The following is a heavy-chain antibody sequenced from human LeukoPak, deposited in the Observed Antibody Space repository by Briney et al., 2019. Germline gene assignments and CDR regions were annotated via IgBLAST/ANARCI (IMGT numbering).Heavy chain of an antibody. CDR3: ARVTETGRSIPEQGYGMDV. J-gene: IGHJ6*02. D-gene: IGHD3-10*01. CDR1: GGAFSGYY. CDR2: INHSGST. V-gene: IGHV4-34*01. Sequence: SETLSLTCAVYGGAFSGYYWSWIRQPPGKGLEWIGEINHSGSTNYNPSLKSRVTISVDTSKNQFSLKLSSVTAADTAVYYCARVTETGRSIPEQGYGMDVWGQGTTVTVSS.